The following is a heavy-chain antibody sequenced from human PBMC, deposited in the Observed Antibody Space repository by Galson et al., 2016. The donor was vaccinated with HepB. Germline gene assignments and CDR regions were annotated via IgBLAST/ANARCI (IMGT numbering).Heavy chain of an antibody. J-gene: IGHJ4*02. V-gene: IGHV2-70*11. CDR1: GFSLSTGGMC. CDR2: IDWDDDK. Sequence: PALVKPTQTLTLTCTFSGFSLSTGGMCVSWIRQPPGKALEWLARIDWDDDKYYTTSLKTRLTISKDTSKNQVVLTMTNMDPVDTATYYCARTMSSGYYSDDWGPGTLVTVSS. D-gene: IGHD3-22*01. CDR3: ARTMSSGYYSDD.